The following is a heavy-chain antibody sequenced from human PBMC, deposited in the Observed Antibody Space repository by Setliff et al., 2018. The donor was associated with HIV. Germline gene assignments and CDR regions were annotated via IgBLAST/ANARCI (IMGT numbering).Heavy chain of an antibody. Sequence: SETLSLTCAVSGGTFSLHYSTWIRQSPLRGLEWIGEINHSGGTRYNPSLESRVTMSLDSSMKHFSLRLISVTAADTAVYYCARDRGRWLQVGRDAFDIWGQGTMGT. CDR1: GGTFSLHY. V-gene: IGHV4-34*01. CDR3: ARDRGRWLQVGRDAFDI. J-gene: IGHJ3*02. CDR2: INHSGGT. D-gene: IGHD5-12*01.